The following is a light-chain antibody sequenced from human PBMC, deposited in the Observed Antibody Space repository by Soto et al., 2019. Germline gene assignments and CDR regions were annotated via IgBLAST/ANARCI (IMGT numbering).Light chain of an antibody. V-gene: IGLV2-14*01. CDR3: SSYTSSTPLYV. Sequence: QSALTQPASVSGSPGQSITISCTGTSSDIGGYNYVSWYQQHPGKAPKLMIYDVSNRPSGVCNRFSGSKSGNTASMTISGLRAEDEADYYCSSYTSSTPLYVFGTGTKLSFL. CDR1: SSDIGGYNY. J-gene: IGLJ1*01. CDR2: DVS.